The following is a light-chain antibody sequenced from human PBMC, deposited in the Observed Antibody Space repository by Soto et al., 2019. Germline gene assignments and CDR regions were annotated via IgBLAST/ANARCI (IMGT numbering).Light chain of an antibody. CDR1: QSVNSNY. CDR2: GAS. Sequence: IVISPSTDTLSVSPGERATLSCRTSQSVNSNYLAWYQQKPAQAPRLLIYGASSRATGIPDRFSGSGSGTDFTLTISRLEHEDLAVYHSQQDGTSDRTLGQGTKVEI. CDR3: QQDGTSDRT. V-gene: IGKV3-20*01. J-gene: IGKJ1*01.